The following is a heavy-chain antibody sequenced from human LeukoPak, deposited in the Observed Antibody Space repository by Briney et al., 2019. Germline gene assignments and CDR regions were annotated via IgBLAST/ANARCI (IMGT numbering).Heavy chain of an antibody. CDR1: GYTFTSYG. V-gene: IGHV1-18*04. D-gene: IGHD6-13*01. CDR3: AREPTNPFMYSSSWYPDY. Sequence: GASVKVSCKASGYTFTSYGISWVRQAPGQGLEWMGWISAYNGNTNYAQKLQGRVTMTTDTSTSTAYMELRSLRSDDTAVYYRAREPTNPFMYSSSWYPDYWGQGTLVTVSS. J-gene: IGHJ4*02. CDR2: ISAYNGNT.